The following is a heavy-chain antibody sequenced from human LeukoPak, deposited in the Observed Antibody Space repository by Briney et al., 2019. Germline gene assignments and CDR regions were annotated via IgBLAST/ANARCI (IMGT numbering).Heavy chain of an antibody. CDR3: AKDGGGVFDI. D-gene: IGHD2-8*01. J-gene: IGHJ3*02. CDR2: IYHSGST. CDR1: GVSISSSNW. Sequence: SSGTLSLTCAVSGVSISSSNWWHWVRQPPGKGLEWIGEIYHSGSTNYNPSLKSRVTMSVDTSKNQFSLKLSSVTAADTAVYYCAKDGGGVFDIWGQGTMVTVSS. V-gene: IGHV4-4*02.